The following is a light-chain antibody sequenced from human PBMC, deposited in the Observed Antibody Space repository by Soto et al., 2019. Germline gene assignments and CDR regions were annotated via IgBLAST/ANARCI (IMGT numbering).Light chain of an antibody. CDR3: QTWGTGTLV. J-gene: IGLJ2*01. CDR2: LNSDGSH. V-gene: IGLV4-69*01. CDR1: SGHSSYT. Sequence: QSVLTQSPSASASLGASVKLTCTLSSGHSSYTIAWHQQQPEKGPRYLMKLNSDGSHYKGDGIPDRFSGSSSGAERYLTISSLQSEDEADYYCQTWGTGTLVFGGGTKVTVL.